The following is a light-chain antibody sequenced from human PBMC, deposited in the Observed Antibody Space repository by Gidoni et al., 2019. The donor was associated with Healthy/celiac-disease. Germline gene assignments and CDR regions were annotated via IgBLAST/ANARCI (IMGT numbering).Light chain of an antibody. CDR3: QQYGSSLFT. J-gene: IGKJ3*01. V-gene: IGKV3-20*01. Sequence: DIVLTQSPGTLSLSPGERATLSCRASQCVSSSYLAWYQQKPGQAPRLLIYGASSRATGIPDRFSGSGSGTDFTLTISRLEPEDFAVYYCQQYGSSLFTFGPGTKVDIK. CDR2: GAS. CDR1: QCVSSSY.